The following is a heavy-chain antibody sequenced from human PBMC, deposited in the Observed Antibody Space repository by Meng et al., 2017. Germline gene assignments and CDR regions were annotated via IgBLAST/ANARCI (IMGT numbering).Heavy chain of an antibody. J-gene: IGHJ5*02. CDR3: AVYFYDYGYNWFDP. D-gene: IGHD4-17*01. CDR2: INHSGST. V-gene: IGHV4-34*08. Sequence: GSLRLSCAASGFTVSSNYMSWVRQAPGKGLEWIGEINHSGSTNYNPSLKSRVTISVDTSKNQFSLKLSSVTAADTAVYYCAVYFYDYGYNWFDPWGQGTLVTVSS. CDR1: GFTVSSNY.